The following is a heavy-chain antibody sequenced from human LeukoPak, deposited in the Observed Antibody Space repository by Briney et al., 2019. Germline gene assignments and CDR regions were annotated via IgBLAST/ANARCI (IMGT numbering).Heavy chain of an antibody. J-gene: IGHJ4*02. Sequence: PGGSLRLSCAASGFTFSSYSMNWVRQAPGKGLEWVSYISSSSSTIYYADSVKGRFTISRDNSKNTLYLQMNILRAEDTAVYYCAKDLVGGSSSWYNGVYWGQGTLVTVSS. CDR3: AKDLVGGSSSWYNGVY. CDR1: GFTFSSYS. D-gene: IGHD6-13*01. V-gene: IGHV3-48*01. CDR2: ISSSSSTI.